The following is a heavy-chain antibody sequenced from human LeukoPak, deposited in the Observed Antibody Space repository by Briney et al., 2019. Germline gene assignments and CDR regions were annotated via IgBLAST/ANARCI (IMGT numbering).Heavy chain of an antibody. CDR1: GGSISSHY. CDR2: IYYSGST. V-gene: IGHV4-59*11. Sequence: SETLSLTCTVSGGSISSHYWSWIRQPPGKGLEWIGYIYYSGSTNYNPSLKSRVTISVDTSKNQFSLKLSSVTAADTAVYYCARDRPPPEGYAFDIWGQGTMVTVSS. CDR3: ARDRPPPEGYAFDI. J-gene: IGHJ3*02. D-gene: IGHD1-14*01.